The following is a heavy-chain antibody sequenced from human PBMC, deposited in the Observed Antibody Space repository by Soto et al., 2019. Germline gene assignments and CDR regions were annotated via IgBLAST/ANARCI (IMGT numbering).Heavy chain of an antibody. D-gene: IGHD2-2*02. Sequence: LSLTCAVYGGSFSGYYWSWIRQPPGKGLEWIGEINHSGSTNYNPSLKSRVTISVDTSKNQFSLKLSSVTAADTAVYYCARGGIKCSSTSCYNLQVGAPPSAAFDYWGQGTLVTVSS. CDR1: GGSFSGYY. J-gene: IGHJ4*02. CDR3: ARGGIKCSSTSCYNLQVGAPPSAAFDY. V-gene: IGHV4-34*01. CDR2: INHSGST.